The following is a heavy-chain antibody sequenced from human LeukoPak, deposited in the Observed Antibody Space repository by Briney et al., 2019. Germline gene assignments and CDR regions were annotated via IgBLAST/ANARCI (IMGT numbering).Heavy chain of an antibody. CDR1: GYSISSGYY. CDR2: IYHSGST. CDR3: ARRSGRIRVHWFDP. V-gene: IGHV4-38-2*02. Sequence: SETLSLTCTVSGYSISSGYYWGWIRQPPGKGLEWIGSIYHSGSTYYNPSLKSRVTISVDTSKNQFSLKLSSVTAADTAVYYCARRSGRIRVHWFDPWGQGTLVTVSS. D-gene: IGHD3-10*01. J-gene: IGHJ5*02.